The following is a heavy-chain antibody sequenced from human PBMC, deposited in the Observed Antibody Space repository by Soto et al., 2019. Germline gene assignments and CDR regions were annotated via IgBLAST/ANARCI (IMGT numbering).Heavy chain of an antibody. V-gene: IGHV4-59*13. Sequence: QVRLQESGPGVVRPSETLSLTCTVSGVSSTSFYWSWLRQSPGKGLEWIGYIFDNGDAKYNPSLMSRLTMSIDTSKNEFSLRLKSVTAADTAMYYCARGWGSKWYYFDSWGEGTLVTVSS. D-gene: IGHD3-16*01. CDR2: IFDNGDA. CDR1: GVSSTSFY. J-gene: IGHJ4*02. CDR3: ARGWGSKWYYFDS.